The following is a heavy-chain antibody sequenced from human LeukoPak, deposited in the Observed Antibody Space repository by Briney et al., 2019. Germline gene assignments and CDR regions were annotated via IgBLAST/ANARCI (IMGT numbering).Heavy chain of an antibody. CDR1: GFSVSSNY. V-gene: IGHV3-53*01. CDR2: IYSGGST. Sequence: GGSLRLSCAASGFSVSSNYMSWVRQAPGKGLEWVSVIYSGGSTYYADSVKGRFTISRDNAKNSLYLQMDSLGPEDTAVYHCARDPYSGAYGNDYYYYMDVWGKGTTVTISS. CDR3: ARDPYSGAYGNDYYYYMDV. D-gene: IGHD1-26*01. J-gene: IGHJ6*03.